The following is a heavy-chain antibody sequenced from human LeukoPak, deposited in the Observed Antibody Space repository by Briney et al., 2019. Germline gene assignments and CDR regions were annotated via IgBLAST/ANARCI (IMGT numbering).Heavy chain of an antibody. CDR2: IYWNDDK. CDR1: GLSLSTSGVG. Sequence: SGPTLVKPTQTLTLTCTFSGLSLSTSGVGVGWIRQPPGKALEWLALIYWNDDKRYSPSLKSRLTITKDTSKNQVVLTMTNMDPVDTATYYCAHRRRGAEPLLWFGTEQGGYFDYWGQGTLVTVSS. V-gene: IGHV2-5*01. D-gene: IGHD3-10*01. J-gene: IGHJ4*02. CDR3: AHRRRGAEPLLWFGTEQGGYFDY.